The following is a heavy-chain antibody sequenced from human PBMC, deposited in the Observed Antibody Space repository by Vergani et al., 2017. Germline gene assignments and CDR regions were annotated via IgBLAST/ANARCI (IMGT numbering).Heavy chain of an antibody. V-gene: IGHV3-11*04. D-gene: IGHD3-22*01. J-gene: IGHJ4*02. Sequence: VQLVESGGGLVQPGRSLRLSCAASGFTFSDYYMSWIRQAPGKGLEWVSYISSSGSTIYYADSVKGRFTISRDNAKNSLYLQMNSLRAEDTAVYYCASYYDSSGLSPRASDYWGQGTLVTVSS. CDR3: ASYYDSSGLSPRASDY. CDR2: ISSSGSTI. CDR1: GFTFSDYY.